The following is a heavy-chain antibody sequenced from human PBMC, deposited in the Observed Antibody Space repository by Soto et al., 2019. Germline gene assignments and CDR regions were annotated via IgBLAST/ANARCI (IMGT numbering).Heavy chain of an antibody. CDR3: ARESGSAAPYYFYYAMDV. CDR2: ISGYNGDT. V-gene: IGHV1-18*04. Sequence: QVQLVQSGAEVKKPGASVRVSSKASGYTFIGYGISCVRQAPGKGLEWMGWISGYNGDTRYAQNFQGRVTMTTDASTNTAYMDLRTLRSDDTAVYYCARESGSAAPYYFYYAMDVWGQGTTVTVSS. D-gene: IGHD1-26*01. CDR1: GYTFIGYG. J-gene: IGHJ6*02.